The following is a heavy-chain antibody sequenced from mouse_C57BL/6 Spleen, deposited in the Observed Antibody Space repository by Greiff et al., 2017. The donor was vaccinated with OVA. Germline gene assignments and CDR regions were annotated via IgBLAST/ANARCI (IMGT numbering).Heavy chain of an antibody. CDR1: GFTFSSYA. CDR3: ARGNYYYGSSYNFDY. J-gene: IGHJ2*01. Sequence: EVNLVESGGGLVKPGGSLKLSCAASGFTFSSYAMSWVRQTPEKRLEWVATISDGGSYTYYPDNVKGRFTISRDNAKNNLYLQMSHLKSEDTAMYYCARGNYYYGSSYNFDYWGQGTTLTVSS. V-gene: IGHV5-4*03. D-gene: IGHD1-1*01. CDR2: ISDGGSYT.